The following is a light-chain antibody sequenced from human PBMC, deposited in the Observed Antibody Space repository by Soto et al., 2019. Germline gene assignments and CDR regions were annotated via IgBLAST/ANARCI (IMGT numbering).Light chain of an antibody. J-gene: IGKJ4*01. CDR3: QQYGSSPPLT. CDR2: GAS. V-gene: IGKV3-20*01. CDR1: QSVSSSH. Sequence: EILVTPSPGTLSLSRGDRATLACRASQSVSSSHLAWYQQKPGQAPRLLIYGASSRATGIPDRFSGSGSGTDFTLTISRLEPEDFVVYYCQQYGSSPPLTLGGGSKVDNK.